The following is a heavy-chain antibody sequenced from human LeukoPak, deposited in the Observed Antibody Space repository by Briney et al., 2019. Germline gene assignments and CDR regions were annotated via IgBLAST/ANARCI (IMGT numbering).Heavy chain of an antibody. D-gene: IGHD6-13*01. Sequence: GGSLRLSCAASGFTFSSYWMSWVRQAPGKGLEWVANIKQDGSEKYYVDSVKGRFTISRDNAKNSLYLQMNSLRAEDTAVYYCARGETGAAAVNFDYWGQGTLVTVSS. CDR2: IKQDGSEK. CDR1: GFTFSSYW. CDR3: ARGETGAAAVNFDY. J-gene: IGHJ4*02. V-gene: IGHV3-7*01.